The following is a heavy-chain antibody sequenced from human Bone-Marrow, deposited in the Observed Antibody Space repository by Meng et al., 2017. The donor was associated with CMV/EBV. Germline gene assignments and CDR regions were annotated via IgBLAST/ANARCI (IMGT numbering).Heavy chain of an antibody. D-gene: IGHD6-6*01. J-gene: IGHJ4*02. V-gene: IGHV2-70D*14. Sequence: SGPTLVKPTQTLTLTCTFSGFSLSTNQIRVSWIRQPPGKALEWLARIDWDDDKFYSTSLKTRLTISKGTSKNQLVLTMTNMDPVDTATYYCARMTSSSSGFDYWGQGTLVTVSS. CDR2: IDWDDDK. CDR1: GFSLSTNQIR. CDR3: ARMTSSSSGFDY.